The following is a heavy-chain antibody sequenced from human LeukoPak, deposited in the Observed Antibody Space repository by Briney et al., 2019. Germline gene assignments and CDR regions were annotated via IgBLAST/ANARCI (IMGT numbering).Heavy chain of an antibody. CDR1: GFTFSSYE. CDR2: ISSSGSTI. D-gene: IGHD6-19*01. Sequence: GGSLRLSCAASGFTFSSYEMNWVRQAPGKGLEWVSYISSSGSTIYYADSVKGRFTISRDNAKNSLYLQMNSLRAEDTAVYYCARMAGQWLAYWYFDLWGRGTLVTVSS. J-gene: IGHJ2*01. CDR3: ARMAGQWLAYWYFDL. V-gene: IGHV3-48*03.